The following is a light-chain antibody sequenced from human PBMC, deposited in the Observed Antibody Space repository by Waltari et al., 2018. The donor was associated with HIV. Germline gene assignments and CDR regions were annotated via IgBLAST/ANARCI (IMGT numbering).Light chain of an antibody. Sequence: DLLMTQTPLSLFVTLGQPASISCKSTQSLLHSDGKTHLYWYLKKPGQPPQLLIYEVSNRFSGVSDRFSGGGSGTDFTLRISRVGAEDVGIYYCMQSLQLPTFGQGTKVEI. CDR1: QSLLHSDGKTH. J-gene: IGKJ1*01. CDR2: EVS. V-gene: IGKV2D-29*01. CDR3: MQSLQLPT.